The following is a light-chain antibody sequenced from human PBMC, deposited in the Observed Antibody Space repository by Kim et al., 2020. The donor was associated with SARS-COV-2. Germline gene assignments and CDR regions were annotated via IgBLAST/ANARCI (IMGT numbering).Light chain of an antibody. CDR3: LQDYNYPYS. J-gene: IGKJ2*03. V-gene: IGKV1-6*01. Sequence: SSSGGDRVTITCRASKGIRNDSSWYQQKTGKAPKHLIYAASSLQSGVQSRFRGSGSGTDFTLTISSLQPEDFATYYCLQDYNYPYSFDQGTKLEI. CDR1: KGIRND. CDR2: AAS.